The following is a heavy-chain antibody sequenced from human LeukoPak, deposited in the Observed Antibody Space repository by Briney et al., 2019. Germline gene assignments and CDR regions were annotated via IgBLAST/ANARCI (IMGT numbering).Heavy chain of an antibody. V-gene: IGHV3-23*01. CDR2: ISGSGGST. J-gene: IGHJ4*02. CDR1: GFTFSSYA. D-gene: IGHD5-18*01. Sequence: AEGSLRLSCAASGFTFSSYAMSWVRQAPGKGLEWVSAISGSGGSTYYADSVKGRFTISRDNSKNTLYLQMNSLRAEDTAVYYCAKDGAVDTAMVTPYYFDYWGQGTLVTVSS. CDR3: AKDGAVDTAMVTPYYFDY.